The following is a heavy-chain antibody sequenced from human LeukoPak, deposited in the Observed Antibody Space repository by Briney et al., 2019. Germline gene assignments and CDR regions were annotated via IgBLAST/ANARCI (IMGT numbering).Heavy chain of an antibody. CDR2: IYSSGST. CDR3: AGTQAGIGDFDY. J-gene: IGHJ4*02. V-gene: IGHV4-4*07. D-gene: IGHD2-21*01. CDR1: GGYISSYY. Sequence: SETLSLTCTVSGGYISSYYWSWIRQPAGKGLEWIGRIYSSGSTKYNPSLVGRVTMTVDTSKNQFPLKLSSVTAADTAVYYCAGTQAGIGDFDYWGQGSLVTVSS.